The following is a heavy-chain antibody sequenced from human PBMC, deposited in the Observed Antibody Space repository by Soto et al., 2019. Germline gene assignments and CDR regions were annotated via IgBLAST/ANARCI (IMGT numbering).Heavy chain of an antibody. CDR2: ISGSGGST. CDR1: GFTFSSYA. Sequence: GGSLRLSCAASGFTFSSYAMSWVRQAPGKGLEWVSAISGSGGSTYYADSVKGRFTISRDNSKNMLYLQMNSLRAEDTAVYYFAKERYYDSSGYYHGAFDIWGQGTMVTVSS. J-gene: IGHJ3*02. CDR3: AKERYYDSSGYYHGAFDI. V-gene: IGHV3-23*01. D-gene: IGHD3-22*01.